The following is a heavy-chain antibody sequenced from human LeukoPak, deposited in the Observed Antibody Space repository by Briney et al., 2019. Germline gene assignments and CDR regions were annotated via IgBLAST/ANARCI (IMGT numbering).Heavy chain of an antibody. Sequence: SETLSLTCTVSGGSISSYYWSWIRQPPGKGLEWIGYIYYSGSTNYNPSLKSRVTISVDTSKNQFSLKLSSVTAADTAVYYCARAEGYYYYMDVWGKGTTVTVSS. CDR1: GGSISSYY. CDR3: ARAEGYYYYMDV. V-gene: IGHV4-59*01. D-gene: IGHD1-14*01. J-gene: IGHJ6*03. CDR2: IYYSGST.